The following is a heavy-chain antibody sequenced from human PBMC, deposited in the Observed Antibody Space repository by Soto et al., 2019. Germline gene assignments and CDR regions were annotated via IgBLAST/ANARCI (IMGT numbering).Heavy chain of an antibody. Sequence: QVQLVESGGGVVQPGRSLRLSCAASGFTFSGYAMHWVRQAPGKGLEWVAVISYDGSNKYYADSVKGRFTISRDNSKNTLYLQMNSLRAEDTAVYYCARDSGLDWGQSDDAFDIWGQGTMVTVSS. CDR1: GFTFSGYA. J-gene: IGHJ3*02. CDR2: ISYDGSNK. V-gene: IGHV3-30-3*01. CDR3: ARDSGLDWGQSDDAFDI. D-gene: IGHD3-10*01.